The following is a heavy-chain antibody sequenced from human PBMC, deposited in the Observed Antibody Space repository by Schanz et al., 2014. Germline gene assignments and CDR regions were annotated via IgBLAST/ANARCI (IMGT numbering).Heavy chain of an antibody. CDR3: ALREKPYGPFAS. D-gene: IGHD3-10*01. J-gene: IGHJ5*01. CDR2: IYYSGNT. Sequence: LQLQESGSGLMKPSQTLSLTCAVSGGSISSGGYSWNWIRQSPGKGLEWIGYIYYSGNTYYNPSLKSRVPISVDRSKTQFSLRRDSVTAADTAVYYCALREKPYGPFASWGHGALVTVAS. CDR1: GGSISSGGYS. V-gene: IGHV4-30-2*06.